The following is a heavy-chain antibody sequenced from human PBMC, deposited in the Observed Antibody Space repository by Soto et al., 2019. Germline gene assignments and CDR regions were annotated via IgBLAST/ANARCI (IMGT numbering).Heavy chain of an antibody. D-gene: IGHD2-2*02. CDR2: INSDGSST. CDR1: GFTFSSYW. J-gene: IGHJ6*03. CDR3: ARASGYSYCSSTSCYNYYDYYMDV. V-gene: IGHV3-74*01. Sequence: GGSLRLSCAASGFTFSSYWMHWVRQAPGKGLVWVSRINSDGSSTSYADSVKGRFTISRDNAKNTLYLQMNSLRAEDTAVYYCARASGYSYCSSTSCYNYYDYYMDVWGKGTTVTVSS.